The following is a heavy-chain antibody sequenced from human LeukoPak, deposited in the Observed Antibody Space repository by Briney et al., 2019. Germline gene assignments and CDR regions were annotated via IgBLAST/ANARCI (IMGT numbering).Heavy chain of an antibody. CDR3: ARDPTYFDWLPVY. J-gene: IGHJ4*02. CDR1: GFTFSSYS. V-gene: IGHV3-21*01. Sequence: PAGSLRLSCAASGFTFSSYSMNWVRQAPGKGLEWVSSISSSSSYIYYADSVKGRFTISRDNAKNSLYLQMNSLRAEDTAVYYCARDPTYFDWLPVYWGQGTLVTVSS. CDR2: ISSSSSYI. D-gene: IGHD3-9*01.